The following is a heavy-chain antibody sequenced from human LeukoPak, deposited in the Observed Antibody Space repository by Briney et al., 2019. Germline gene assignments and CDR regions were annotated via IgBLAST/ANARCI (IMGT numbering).Heavy chain of an antibody. V-gene: IGHV1-2*02. J-gene: IGHJ5*02. CDR2: INPNSGGT. D-gene: IGHD4-17*01. CDR1: GYTFTGYY. Sequence: GASVKVSCKASGYTFTGYYMHWVRQAPGQGLEWMGWINPNSGGTNYAQKFQGRVTMTRDTSISTAYVELSRLRSDDTAVYYCAREDYGDYRWFDPWGQGTLVTVSS. CDR3: AREDYGDYRWFDP.